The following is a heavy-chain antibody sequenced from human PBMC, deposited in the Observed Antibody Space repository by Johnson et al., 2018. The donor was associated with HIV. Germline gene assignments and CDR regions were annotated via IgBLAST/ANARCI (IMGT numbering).Heavy chain of an antibody. V-gene: IGHV3-30-3*01. CDR3: AKVMTASSVNSFGGVIDASDI. CDR2: ISYDGSNK. CDR1: GFTFSSYA. J-gene: IGHJ3*02. D-gene: IGHD3-16*01. Sequence: QVQLVESGGGVVQPGRSLRLSCAASGFTFSSYAMHWVRQAPGKGLEWVAVISYDGSNKYYADSVKGRFTISRDNSKNTLYLQMNSLRAADTAVYYCAKVMTASSVNSFGGVIDASDIWGQGTMVTVS.